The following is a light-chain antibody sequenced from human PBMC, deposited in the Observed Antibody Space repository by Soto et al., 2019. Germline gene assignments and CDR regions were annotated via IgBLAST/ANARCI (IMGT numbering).Light chain of an antibody. CDR2: AAS. CDR3: HQYGSAPWT. J-gene: IGKJ1*01. V-gene: IGKV3-20*01. Sequence: EIVLTQSPGTLSLSPGERAILSCRASQSVSSSYLAWYQQKPGQAPRLLIYAASNTAPGIPDRFSGSGSGTDFTLTITRLEPEDFAVYYCHQYGSAPWTFGQGTKVDI. CDR1: QSVSSSY.